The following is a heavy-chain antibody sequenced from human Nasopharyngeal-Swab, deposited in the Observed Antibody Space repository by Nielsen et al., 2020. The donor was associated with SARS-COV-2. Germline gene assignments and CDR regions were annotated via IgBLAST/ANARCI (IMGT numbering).Heavy chain of an antibody. CDR3: ARGRYCSTTSCYAAYYYHYVDV. D-gene: IGHD2-2*01. V-gene: IGHV3-30-3*01. CDR1: GFTFSSYA. J-gene: IGHJ6*03. CDR2: ISYDGSNK. Sequence: GGSLRLSCAASGFTFSSYAVHWVRQAPGKGLEWVAVISYDGSNKYYADSVKGRFTISRDNSKNTLYLQMDSLRAEDTAVYYCARGRYCSTTSCYAAYYYHYVDVWDKGTMVTSP.